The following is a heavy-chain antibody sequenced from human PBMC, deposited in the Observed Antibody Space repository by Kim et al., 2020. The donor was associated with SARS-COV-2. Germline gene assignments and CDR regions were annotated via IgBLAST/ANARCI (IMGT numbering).Heavy chain of an antibody. V-gene: IGHV3-33*01. Sequence: GGSLRLSCAASGFTFSSYGMHWVRQAPGKGLEWVAVIWYDGSNKYYADSVKGRFTISRDNSKNTLYLQMNSLRAEDTAVYYCARDLAHYDILTGSGFDYWGQGTLVTVSS. CDR1: GFTFSSYG. CDR3: ARDLAHYDILTGSGFDY. D-gene: IGHD3-9*01. J-gene: IGHJ4*02. CDR2: IWYDGSNK.